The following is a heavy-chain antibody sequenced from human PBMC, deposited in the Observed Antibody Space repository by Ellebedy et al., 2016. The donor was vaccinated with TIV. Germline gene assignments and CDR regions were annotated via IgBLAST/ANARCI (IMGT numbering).Heavy chain of an antibody. CDR2: ISYDGSNK. CDR1: GFTFSSYA. CDR3: AKAAARWYFDL. D-gene: IGHD6-6*01. J-gene: IGHJ2*01. Sequence: GGSLRLXCAASGFTFSSYAMHWVRQAPGKGLEWVAVISYDGSNKYYADSVKGRFTISRDNSKNTLYLQMNSLRAEDTAVYYCAKAAARWYFDLWGRGTLVTVSS. V-gene: IGHV3-30-3*01.